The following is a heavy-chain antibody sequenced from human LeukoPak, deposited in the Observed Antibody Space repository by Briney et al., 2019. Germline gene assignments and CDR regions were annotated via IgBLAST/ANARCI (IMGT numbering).Heavy chain of an antibody. V-gene: IGHV4-39*07. Sequence: KPSETLSLTCTVSGVSISSSSYYWGWLRQPPGKGLEWIGSIYYSGSSYYNPSLKSRVTISVDTSKNQFSLKLSSVTAADTAVYYCARNSYTYYYGSGSYSNFDYWGQGTLVTVSS. J-gene: IGHJ4*02. CDR3: ARNSYTYYYGSGSYSNFDY. CDR2: IYYSGSS. D-gene: IGHD3-10*01. CDR1: GVSISSSSYY.